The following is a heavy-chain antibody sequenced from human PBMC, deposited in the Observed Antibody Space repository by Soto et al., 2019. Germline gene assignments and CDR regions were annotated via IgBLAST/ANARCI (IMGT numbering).Heavy chain of an antibody. D-gene: IGHD1-26*01. CDR2: ISYDGGNE. CDR3: AKDRYSGTYPTDFDY. Sequence: GGSLRLSCAASGFTFTSFAVSGVRQAPGKGLEWVALISYDGGNEKYTESVKDRFTISRDDSHNVAYLQMSSLRTEDTVMYYCAKDRYSGTYPTDFDYWGQGSLVTVSS. V-gene: IGHV3-30*18. J-gene: IGHJ4*02. CDR1: GFTFTSFA.